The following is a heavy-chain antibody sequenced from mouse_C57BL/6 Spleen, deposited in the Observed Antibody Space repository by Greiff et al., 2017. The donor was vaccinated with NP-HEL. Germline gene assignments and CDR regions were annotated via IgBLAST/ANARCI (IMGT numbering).Heavy chain of an antibody. J-gene: IGHJ2*01. CDR1: GYTFTSYW. V-gene: IGHV1-55*01. CDR2: IYPGSGST. CDR3: ARSYDYDQFLFDY. Sequence: VQLQQSGAELVKPGASVKMSCKASGYTFTSYWITWVKQRPGQGLEWIRDIYPGSGSTNYNEKFKSKATLTVDTSSSTAYMQLSSLTSEDSAVYYCARSYDYDQFLFDYWGQGTTLTVSS. D-gene: IGHD2-4*01.